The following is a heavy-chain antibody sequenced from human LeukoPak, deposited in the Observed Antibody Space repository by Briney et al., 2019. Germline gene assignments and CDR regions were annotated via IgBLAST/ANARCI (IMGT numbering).Heavy chain of an antibody. V-gene: IGHV4-4*09. CDR2: IYTSGST. Sequence: PETLSLTCTVSGGSISSYYWSWIRQPPGKGLEWIGYIYTSGSTNYNPSLKSRVTISVDTSNNRFSLRLSSLAAADTAVYYCARSYNSGSYYPYFFDYWGQGTLVTVSS. CDR1: GGSISSYY. D-gene: IGHD3-10*01. CDR3: ARSYNSGSYYPYFFDY. J-gene: IGHJ4*02.